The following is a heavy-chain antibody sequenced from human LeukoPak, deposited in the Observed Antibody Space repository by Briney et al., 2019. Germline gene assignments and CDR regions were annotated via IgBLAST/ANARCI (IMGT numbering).Heavy chain of an antibody. Sequence: PGGSLRLSCAASGFTFSTYAMNWVRQAPGKGLEWVSTINHNGGNTYYADSVKGRFTISRDNSKNTLYLQMNSLRAEDTAVYYCAKKYSTGLDPWGQGTLVTVSS. CDR2: INHNGGNT. J-gene: IGHJ5*02. CDR3: AKKYSTGLDP. D-gene: IGHD1-26*01. V-gene: IGHV3-23*01. CDR1: GFTFSTYA.